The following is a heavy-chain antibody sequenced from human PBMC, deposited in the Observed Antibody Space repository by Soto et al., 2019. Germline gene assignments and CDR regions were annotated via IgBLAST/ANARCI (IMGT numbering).Heavy chain of an antibody. J-gene: IGHJ4*02. CDR2: IYSDDST. D-gene: IGHD3-22*01. CDR3: ARCEGDSSGSYFDY. Sequence: GGSLRLSCAASGFTVSSKCVSWVRQAPGKGLEWVSLIYSDDSTYYADSVKGRFTISRDNSKNTLYLQMNSLRAEDTAVYYCARCEGDSSGSYFDYWGQGALVTAPQ. V-gene: IGHV3-66*01. CDR1: GFTVSSKC.